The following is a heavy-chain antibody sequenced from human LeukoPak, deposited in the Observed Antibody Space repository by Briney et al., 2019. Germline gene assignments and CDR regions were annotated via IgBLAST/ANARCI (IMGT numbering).Heavy chain of an antibody. V-gene: IGHV3-23*01. D-gene: IGHD3-10*01. CDR1: GFTVSSNY. CDR2: ISGSGGTT. J-gene: IGHJ4*02. Sequence: GGSLRLSCAASGFTVSSNYMSWVRQAPGKGLEWVSGISGSGGTTYYADSVKGRFTISRDNSKKTVYLQMNSLRAEDTAVYYCAPIPNYDSERINLYFDYWGQGSLVTVSS. CDR3: APIPNYDSERINLYFDY.